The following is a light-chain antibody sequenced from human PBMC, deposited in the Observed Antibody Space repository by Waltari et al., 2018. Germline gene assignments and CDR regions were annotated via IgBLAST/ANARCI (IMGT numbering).Light chain of an antibody. CDR2: QDN. V-gene: IGLV3-1*01. J-gene: IGLJ3*02. CDR1: KLGAKY. CDR3: QAWDSTTRV. Sequence: VLTQPPSVSVSPGQTASITCSGDKLGAKYACWYQQKPGQSPVLVIYQDNKRPSGIPERFSGSNSGNTATLTISGTQALDEADYYCQAWDSTTRVFGGGTKLTVI.